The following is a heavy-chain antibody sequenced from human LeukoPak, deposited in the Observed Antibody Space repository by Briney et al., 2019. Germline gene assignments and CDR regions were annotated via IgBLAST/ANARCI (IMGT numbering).Heavy chain of an antibody. CDR3: TRDYYRFGELSDY. V-gene: IGHV3-49*03. Sequence: GGSLRLSCTASGFTFGDYAMSWFRQAPGKGLEWGGFIRSKAYGGTTEYAASVKGRFTISRDDSKRIASLQMHSLKTEDTAVYYCTRDYYRFGELSDYWGQGTLVTVSS. D-gene: IGHD3-10*01. CDR2: IRSKAYGGTT. CDR1: GFTFGDYA. J-gene: IGHJ4*02.